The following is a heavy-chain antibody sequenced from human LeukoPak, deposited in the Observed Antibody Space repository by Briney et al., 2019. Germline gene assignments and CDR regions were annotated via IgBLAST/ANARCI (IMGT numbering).Heavy chain of an antibody. J-gene: IGHJ4*02. CDR3: AKDRYTMIVVAPGDY. D-gene: IGHD3-22*01. V-gene: IGHV3-30*18. CDR2: ISYDGSNK. Sequence: GGSLRLSCAASGFTFSSYGMHWVRQAPGKGLEWVAVISYDGSNKYYADSVKGRFTISRDNSKNTLYLQMNSLRVEDTAVYYCAKDRYTMIVVAPGDYWGQGTLVTVSS. CDR1: GFTFSSYG.